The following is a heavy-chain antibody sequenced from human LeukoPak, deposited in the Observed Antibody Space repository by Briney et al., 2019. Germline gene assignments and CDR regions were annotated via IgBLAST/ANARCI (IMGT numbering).Heavy chain of an antibody. V-gene: IGHV1-69*05. Sequence: ASVKVSCKASGGTFSSYAISWVRQAPGQGLEWVGGIIPIFGTANYAQKFQGRVTITTDESTSTAYMELSSLRSEDTAVYYCARDAETENYDFWSGYRYNWFDPWGQGTLVTVSS. D-gene: IGHD3-3*01. CDR2: IIPIFGTA. CDR3: ARDAETENYDFWSGYRYNWFDP. CDR1: GGTFSSYA. J-gene: IGHJ5*02.